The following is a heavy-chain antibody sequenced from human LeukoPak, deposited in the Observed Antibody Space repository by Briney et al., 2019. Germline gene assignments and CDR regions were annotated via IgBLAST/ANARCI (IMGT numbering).Heavy chain of an antibody. V-gene: IGHV3-7*04. Sequence: TGGSLRLSCAASGFTFSSNWMTWVRQIPGRGLEWVANIKEDGSQKYYVESVQGRFTISRDNAQNSLFLQMSSLRADDTAVNYCARGGLYYIYWSQGTLVTVSS. J-gene: IGHJ4*02. D-gene: IGHD3-22*01. CDR1: GFTFSSNW. CDR2: IKEDGSQK. CDR3: ARGGLYYIY.